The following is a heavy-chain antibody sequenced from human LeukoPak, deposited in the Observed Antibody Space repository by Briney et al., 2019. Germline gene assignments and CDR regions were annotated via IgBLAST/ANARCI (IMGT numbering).Heavy chain of an antibody. J-gene: IGHJ4*02. V-gene: IGHV1-18*04. Sequence: ASVKVSCKASGYTFTSYGISWVRQAPGQGLEWMGWISAYNGNTNYAQKLQGRVTMTTDTSTSTAYTELRSLRSDDTAVYYCARSIAVAGYYFDYWGQGTLVTVSS. CDR1: GYTFTSYG. D-gene: IGHD6-19*01. CDR3: ARSIAVAGYYFDY. CDR2: ISAYNGNT.